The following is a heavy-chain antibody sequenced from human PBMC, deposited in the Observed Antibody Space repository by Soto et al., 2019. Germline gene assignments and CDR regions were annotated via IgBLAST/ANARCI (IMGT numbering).Heavy chain of an antibody. CDR3: ARRV. Sequence: LRLSCATSGFTFSNYPMNWVRQAPGKGLEWVSGISAGGDSTYYADSVKGRFTIFRDNSKNSVYLQMNSLRAEDTAVYYCARRVWGQGTLVTVSS. CDR2: ISAGGDST. CDR1: GFTFSNYP. V-gene: IGHV3-23*01. J-gene: IGHJ4*02.